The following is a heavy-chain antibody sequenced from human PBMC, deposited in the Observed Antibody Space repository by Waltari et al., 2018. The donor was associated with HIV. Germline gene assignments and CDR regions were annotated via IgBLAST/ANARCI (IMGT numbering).Heavy chain of an antibody. CDR3: APFLRGATVFDY. V-gene: IGHV2-5*02. CDR2: IYWDDDK. CDR1: GFSLSTSGVG. J-gene: IGHJ4*02. Sequence: QITLKESGPTLVKPTQTLTLTCTFSGFSLSTSGVGVGWIRQPPGKALEWLALIYWDDDKRYSPSLKSRLTITKDTSKNQVVLTMTNMDPVDTATYYCAPFLRGATVFDYWGQGTLVTVSS. D-gene: IGHD1-26*01.